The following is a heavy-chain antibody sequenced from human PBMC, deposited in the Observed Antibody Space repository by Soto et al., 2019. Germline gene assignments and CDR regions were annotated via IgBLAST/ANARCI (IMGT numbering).Heavy chain of an antibody. V-gene: IGHV1-69*13. CDR2: IIPIFGTA. D-gene: IGHD6-19*01. CDR1: GGTFSSYA. Sequence: GASVKVSCKASGGTFSSYAISWVRQAPGQGLEWMGGIIPIFGTANYAQKFQGRVTITADESTSTAYMELSSLRSEDTAVYYCARHGKNSSGWYNGMDVWGQGTTVTVSS. CDR3: ARHGKNSSGWYNGMDV. J-gene: IGHJ6*02.